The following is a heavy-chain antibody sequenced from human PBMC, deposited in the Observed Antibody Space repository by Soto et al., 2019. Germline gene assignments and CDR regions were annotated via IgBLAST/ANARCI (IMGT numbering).Heavy chain of an antibody. CDR1: GYTFTSYG. D-gene: IGHD2-2*01. V-gene: IGHV1-18*01. J-gene: IGHJ3*02. CDR3: ASDVHVVPAAMLWGPRSGYAFDI. CDR2: ISAYNGNT. Sequence: ASVKVSCKASGYTFTSYGISWVRQAPGQRLEWMGWISAYNGNTNYAQKLQGRVTMTTDTSTSTAYMELRSLRSDDTAVYYCASDVHVVPAAMLWGPRSGYAFDIWGQGTMVTVSS.